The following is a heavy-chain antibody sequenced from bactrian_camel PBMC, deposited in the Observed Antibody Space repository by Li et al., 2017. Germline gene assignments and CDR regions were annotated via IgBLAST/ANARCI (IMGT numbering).Heavy chain of an antibody. J-gene: IGHJ4*01. D-gene: IGHD5*01. V-gene: IGHV3S53*01. CDR1: GSSYRTAC. Sequence: HVQLVESGGSSVQPGGSLRLSCAYSGSSYRTACKAWLRQSPGKEREGVAAADSDGTPTYADSVKGRFTASKDNAKNTLDLQMNSLEPGDTAMYTCAAARCYGRQRMPYDYWGQGTQVTVS. CDR2: ADSDGTP. CDR3: AAARCYGRQRMPYDY.